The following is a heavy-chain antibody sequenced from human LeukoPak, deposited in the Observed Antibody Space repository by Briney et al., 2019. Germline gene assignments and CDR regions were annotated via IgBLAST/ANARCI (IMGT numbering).Heavy chain of an antibody. CDR1: GFTFSSYA. CDR3: AKDGSNYYDSSGYYYVGSFDY. V-gene: IGHV3-23*01. D-gene: IGHD3-22*01. J-gene: IGHJ4*02. Sequence: PGGSLRLSCAASGFTFSSYAMSWVRQAPGKGLEWVSVISGSGGNTYYADSVKGRFTISRDNSKNTLYLQMNSLRAEDTAVYYCAKDGSNYYDSSGYYYVGSFDYWGQGTLVTVSS. CDR2: ISGSGGNT.